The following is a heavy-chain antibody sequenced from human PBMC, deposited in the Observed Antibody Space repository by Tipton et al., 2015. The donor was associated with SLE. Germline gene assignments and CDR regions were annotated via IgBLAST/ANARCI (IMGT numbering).Heavy chain of an antibody. D-gene: IGHD6-13*01. CDR1: GGSIISSTYY. J-gene: IGHJ3*02. Sequence: LRLSCTVSGGSIISSTYYWAWIRQPPGKGLEWIGTIHYSGSTSYNPSLKSRVTISVDTSKNQFSLKLSSVTAADTAVYYCARVVYSFSDAFDIWGQGTLVTVSS. CDR3: ARVVYSFSDAFDI. V-gene: IGHV4-39*07. CDR2: IHYSGST.